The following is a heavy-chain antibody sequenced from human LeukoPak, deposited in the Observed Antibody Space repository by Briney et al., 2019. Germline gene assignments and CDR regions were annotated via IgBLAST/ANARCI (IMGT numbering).Heavy chain of an antibody. CDR2: TRQDGSEK. CDR1: GFTFSSFW. Sequence: GGSLRLSCAASGFTFSSFWMTWVRQAPGKGLEWVANTRQDGSEKYYVDSVEGRFTISRDNAKKSLFLQMNSLRVEDTAVYYCARDMRGDGFDIWGQGTMVTVSS. D-gene: IGHD2-2*01. V-gene: IGHV3-7*04. J-gene: IGHJ3*02. CDR3: ARDMRGDGFDI.